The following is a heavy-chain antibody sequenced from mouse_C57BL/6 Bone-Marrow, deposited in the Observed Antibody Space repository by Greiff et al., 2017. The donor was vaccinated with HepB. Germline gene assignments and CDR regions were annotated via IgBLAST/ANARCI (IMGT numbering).Heavy chain of an antibody. J-gene: IGHJ1*03. CDR3: ARGSNYVCYWYFDV. CDR1: GYTFTDYN. CDR2: INPNNGGT. V-gene: IGHV1-22*01. Sequence: EVQLQQSGPELVKPGASVKMSCKASGYTFTDYNMHWVKQSHGKSLEWIGYINPNNGGTSYNQKFKGKATLTVNKSSSTAYMELRSLTSEDSAVYYCARGSNYVCYWYFDVWGTGTTVTVSS. D-gene: IGHD2-5*01.